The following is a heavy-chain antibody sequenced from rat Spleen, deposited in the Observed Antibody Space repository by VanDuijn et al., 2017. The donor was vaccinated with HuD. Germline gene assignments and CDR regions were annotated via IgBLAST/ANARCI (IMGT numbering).Heavy chain of an antibody. Sequence: EVQLVESGGGLVQPGSPLKLSCAASGFTFSNYGMHWIRQAPTKGLEWVATIVYDGSRTYFRDSVKGRFTLSRDNTESTLYLQMDSLRSEDTATYYCGRRDYGGYGDYWGQGVMVTVSS. CDR2: IVYDGSRT. J-gene: IGHJ2*01. V-gene: IGHV5-29*01. CDR1: GFTFSNYG. D-gene: IGHD1-11*01. CDR3: GRRDYGGYGDY.